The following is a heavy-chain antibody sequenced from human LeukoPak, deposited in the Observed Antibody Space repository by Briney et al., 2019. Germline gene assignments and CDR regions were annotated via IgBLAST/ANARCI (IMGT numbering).Heavy chain of an antibody. CDR1: GGSFSGYS. CDR2: INHSGST. D-gene: IGHD3-16*02. CDR3: AGRMGVWGSYCFYYYYYMDV. V-gene: IGHV4-34*01. Sequence: SETLSLTCAVNGGSFSGYSWSWIRQPPGKGLEWIGEINHSGSTNYNPSLKSRVTISVDTSKNQFSLKLSSVTAADTAVYYCAGRMGVWGSYCFYYYYYMDVWGKGTTVTISS. J-gene: IGHJ6*03.